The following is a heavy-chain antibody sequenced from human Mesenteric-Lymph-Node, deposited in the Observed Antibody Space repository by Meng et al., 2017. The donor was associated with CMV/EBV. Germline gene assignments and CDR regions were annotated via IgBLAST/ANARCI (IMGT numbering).Heavy chain of an antibody. CDR2: INPSTGSI. J-gene: IGHJ4*02. CDR3: AREIAAGGKTFDY. D-gene: IGHD6-13*01. CDR1: GFNFRNHY. V-gene: IGHV1-46*01. Sequence: CKTSGFNFRNHYIHWVRQAPGQGLEWMGIINPSTGSIQYAQEFQGRITVTRDTSTSTVYMDLSSLGSEDAAVYYCAREIAAGGKTFDYWGQGTLVTVSS.